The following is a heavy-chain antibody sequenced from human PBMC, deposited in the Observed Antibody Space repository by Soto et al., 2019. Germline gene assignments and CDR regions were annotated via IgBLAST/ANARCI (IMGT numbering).Heavy chain of an antibody. CDR2: ISSSSSTI. CDR1: GFTFSSYS. D-gene: IGHD6-13*01. CDR3: ARDPPGSSWSYFDY. Sequence: GESLKISCAASGFTFSSYSMNWVRQAPGKGLEWVSYISSSSSTIYYADSVKGRFTISRDNAKNSLYLQMNSLRDEDTAVYYCARDPPGSSWSYFDYWGQGTLVTVSS. J-gene: IGHJ4*02. V-gene: IGHV3-48*02.